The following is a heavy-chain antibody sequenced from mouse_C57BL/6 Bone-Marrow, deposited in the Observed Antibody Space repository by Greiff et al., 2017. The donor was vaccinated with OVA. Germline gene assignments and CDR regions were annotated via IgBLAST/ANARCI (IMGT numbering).Heavy chain of an antibody. D-gene: IGHD4-1*01. J-gene: IGHJ2*01. CDR3: AREAGRRGFDD. V-gene: IGHV5-17*01. Sequence: VQLQQSGGGLVKPGGSLKLSCAASGFTFSDYGMHWVRQAPEKGLEWVAYISSGSSTIYYADTVKGRFTISRDNAKNTLFLQMTSLRSEDTAVYYCAREAGRRGFDDWGQGTTLTVSS. CDR2: ISSGSSTI. CDR1: GFTFSDYG.